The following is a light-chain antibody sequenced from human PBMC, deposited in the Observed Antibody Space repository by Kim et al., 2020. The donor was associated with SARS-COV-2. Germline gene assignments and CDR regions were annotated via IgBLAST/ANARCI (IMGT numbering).Light chain of an antibody. Sequence: SVTPKEKVTITHRAYYSIVSSLHWYQQKPGQSPKLLLKYASQAFSGVPSGFSVSVSGTDFTPTINRLEAEDAATYYCHQSGSLPHTFGQGTKLEI. CDR2: YAS. J-gene: IGKJ2*01. CDR3: HQSGSLPHT. CDR1: YSIVSS. V-gene: IGKV6-21*01.